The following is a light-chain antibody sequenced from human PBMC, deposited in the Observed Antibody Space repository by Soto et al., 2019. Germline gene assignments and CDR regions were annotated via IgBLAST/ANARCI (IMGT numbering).Light chain of an antibody. V-gene: IGKV3-15*01. CDR1: QSVRST. CDR3: QQYNNWPLYT. Sequence: EIVLTQSPATLSLSPGERATLSCRASQSVRSTSLTWLQHRPGQAPRLLIYDVSTRATGIPARFSGSGSGTEFTLTISSLQSEDFAVYYCQQYNNWPLYTFGQGTKLEIK. J-gene: IGKJ2*01. CDR2: DVS.